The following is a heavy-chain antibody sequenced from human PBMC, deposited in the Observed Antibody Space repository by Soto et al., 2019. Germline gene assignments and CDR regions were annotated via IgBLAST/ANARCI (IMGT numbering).Heavy chain of an antibody. CDR3: ARDEYSSSWYA. V-gene: IGHV3-7*01. CDR1: GFTFSSYW. D-gene: IGHD6-13*01. Sequence: GGSLRLSCAASGFTFSSYWMSWVRQAPGKGLEWVSNIKQDGSEKYYVDSVKGRFTISRDNAKNSLYLQMNSLRAEDTAVYYSARDEYSSSWYAWGQGTLVTVSS. J-gene: IGHJ5*02. CDR2: IKQDGSEK.